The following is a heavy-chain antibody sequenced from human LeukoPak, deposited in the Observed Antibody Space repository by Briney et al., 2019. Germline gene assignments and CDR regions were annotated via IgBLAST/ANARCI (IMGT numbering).Heavy chain of an antibody. V-gene: IGHV4-59*01. CDR3: ARDGASSGSYNRYYFDY. D-gene: IGHD1-26*01. Sequence: SETLSLTCTVSGGSISSYYWSWIRQPPGKGLEWIGYIYYSGSTNYNPSLKSRVTISVDTSKNQFSLKLSSVTAADTAVYYCARDGASSGSYNRYYFDYWGQGTLVTVSS. J-gene: IGHJ4*02. CDR1: GGSISSYY. CDR2: IYYSGST.